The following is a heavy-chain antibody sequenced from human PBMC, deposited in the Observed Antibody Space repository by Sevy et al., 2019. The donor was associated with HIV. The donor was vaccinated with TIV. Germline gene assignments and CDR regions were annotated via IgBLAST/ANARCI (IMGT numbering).Heavy chain of an antibody. Sequence: GGSLRLSCAASGFTFSNYAMSWVRQAPGKGLEWLSTISGSGRNTYYPDSVRGRFTISRDNSMNTLYAQMNSLRAEDTAVYYCAKNLFYDSCGYSGLDYWGQGTLVTVSS. J-gene: IGHJ4*02. V-gene: IGHV3-23*01. CDR1: GFTFSNYA. CDR3: AKNLFYDSCGYSGLDY. CDR2: ISGSGRNT. D-gene: IGHD3-22*01.